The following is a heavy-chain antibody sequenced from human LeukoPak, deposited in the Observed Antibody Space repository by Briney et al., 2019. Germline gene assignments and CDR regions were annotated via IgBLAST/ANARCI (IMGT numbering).Heavy chain of an antibody. J-gene: IGHJ4*02. CDR1: GGSTSNYF. V-gene: IGHV4-4*07. CDR2: IHTSGST. CDR3: ARDPEGHGYYFDY. Sequence: SETLSPTCTVSGGSTSNYFCTWLRQSAGKGLEWIGRIHTSGSTNYNPSLKSRVSMSVDTPKNQFSLKLSSVTAADTAVYYCARDPEGHGYYFDYWGQGALVTVSS. D-gene: IGHD3-3*01.